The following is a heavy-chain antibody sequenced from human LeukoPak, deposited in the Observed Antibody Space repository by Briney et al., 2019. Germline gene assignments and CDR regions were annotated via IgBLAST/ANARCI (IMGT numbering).Heavy chain of an antibody. CDR1: GFTFSSYW. V-gene: IGHV3-7*01. D-gene: IGHD5-12*01. J-gene: IGHJ4*02. CDR2: IKQDGSEK. Sequence: GGSLRLSCAASGFTFSSYWMSWVRQAPGKGLEWVANIKQDGSEKYYVDSVKGRFTISRDNAKNSLYLQMNSLRAEDTAVYYCASNSGYDSLGFDYWGQGTLVTVSS. CDR3: ASNSGYDSLGFDY.